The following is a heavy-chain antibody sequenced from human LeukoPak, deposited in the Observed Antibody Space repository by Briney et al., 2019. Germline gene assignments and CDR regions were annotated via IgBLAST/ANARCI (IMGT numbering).Heavy chain of an antibody. Sequence: GGSLRLSCAASGFIFSSYSIHWVRQAPGKGLEWVSCISSSGSYIYYADSVKGRFTISRDNAKNSLFLQMNSLRADDTAVYYCAIDDYGGKYFDYWGQGTLVTVSS. CDR1: GFIFSSYS. V-gene: IGHV3-21*06. CDR2: ISSSGSYI. CDR3: AIDDYGGKYFDY. J-gene: IGHJ4*02. D-gene: IGHD4-23*01.